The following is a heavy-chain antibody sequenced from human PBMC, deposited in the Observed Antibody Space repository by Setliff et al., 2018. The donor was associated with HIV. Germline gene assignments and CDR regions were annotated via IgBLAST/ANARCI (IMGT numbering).Heavy chain of an antibody. CDR3: AKTQTVITVYGPFDS. Sequence: PGGSLRLSCAASGFSFDDYGMSWVRQAPGKGLEWVSVIYSGGSTYYADSVKGRFTISRDNSKNTQYLQMNSLRAEDTAMYYCAKTQTVITVYGPFDSWGQGTPVTVSS. J-gene: IGHJ4*02. CDR2: IYSGGST. V-gene: IGHV3-53*01. D-gene: IGHD4-4*01. CDR1: GFSFDDYG.